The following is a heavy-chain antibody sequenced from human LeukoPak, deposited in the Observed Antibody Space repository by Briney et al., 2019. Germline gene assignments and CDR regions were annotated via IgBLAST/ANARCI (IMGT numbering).Heavy chain of an antibody. J-gene: IGHJ4*02. D-gene: IGHD4-17*01. Sequence: PGGSLRLSCAASGFTFSSYSMKWVRQAPGKGPEWVSYISSSSDTIYYADSVKGRFTISRDNAKNSLYLQMNSLGDEDTAVYYCARPSYGDYVDYWGQGTLVTVSS. CDR2: ISSSSDTI. CDR3: ARPSYGDYVDY. V-gene: IGHV3-48*02. CDR1: GFTFSSYS.